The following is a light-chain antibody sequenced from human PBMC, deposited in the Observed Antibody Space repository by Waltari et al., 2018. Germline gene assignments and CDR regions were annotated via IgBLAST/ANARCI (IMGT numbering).Light chain of an antibody. V-gene: IGLV2-14*03. CDR2: DFS. J-gene: IGLJ2*01. Sequence: QSALTQPASVSGSPGPSITIPCTGTSSDVGGYNYVSWYQQHPGKAPKRMVYDFSNLAAAVSNRFSGTKPGNTASLTISGLQAEDGSDYYCSSYISSSTLELSGGGTSLTVL. CDR1: SSDVGGYNY. CDR3: SSYISSSTLEL.